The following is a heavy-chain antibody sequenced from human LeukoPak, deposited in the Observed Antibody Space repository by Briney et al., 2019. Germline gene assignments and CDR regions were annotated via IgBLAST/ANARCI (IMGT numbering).Heavy chain of an antibody. CDR3: ARAVAGYNWFDP. CDR2: IYTSGIT. D-gene: IGHD6-19*01. J-gene: IGHJ5*02. Sequence: SETLSLXCTVSGGSISSGSYYWSWIRQPAGKGLEWIGRIYTSGITNYNPCLKSRVTISVDTSKNQFSLKLSSVTAADTAVYYSARAVAGYNWFDPWGQGTLVTVSS. CDR1: GGSISSGSYY. V-gene: IGHV4-61*02.